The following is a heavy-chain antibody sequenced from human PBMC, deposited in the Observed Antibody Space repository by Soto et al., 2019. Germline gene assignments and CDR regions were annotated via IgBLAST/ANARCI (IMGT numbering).Heavy chain of an antibody. D-gene: IGHD2-2*01. J-gene: IGHJ6*02. CDR3: ARDRKDIVVVPAAMSSGGYYGMDV. CDR2: IYYSGST. Sequence: SETLSLTCTVSGGSISSGGYYWSWIRQHPGKGLEWIGYIYYSGSTYYNPSLKSRVTISVDTSKNQFSLKLSSVTAADTAVYYCARDRKDIVVVPAAMSSGGYYGMDVWGQGTTVTVSS. V-gene: IGHV4-31*03. CDR1: GGSISSGGYY.